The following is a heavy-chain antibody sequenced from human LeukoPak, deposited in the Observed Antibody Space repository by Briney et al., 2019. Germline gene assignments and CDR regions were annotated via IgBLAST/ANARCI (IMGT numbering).Heavy chain of an antibody. J-gene: IGHJ4*02. CDR1: GFTFSGSA. CDR3: TRPDDYGDY. V-gene: IGHV3-73*01. Sequence: PGGSLRLSCAASGFTFSGSAMHWVRQASGKGLERVGRIRSKANSYATAYAASVKGRFTISRDDSKNTAYLQMNSLKTEDTAVYYCTRPDDYGDYWGQGTLVTVSS. CDR2: IRSKANSYAT.